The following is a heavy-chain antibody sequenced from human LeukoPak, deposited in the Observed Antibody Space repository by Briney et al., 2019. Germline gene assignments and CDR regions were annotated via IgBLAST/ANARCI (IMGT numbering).Heavy chain of an antibody. CDR3: ASNAGYSGYDYRDAFDI. D-gene: IGHD5-12*01. Sequence: PGGSLRLSCAASGFTFSSYSMNWVRQAPGKGLEWVSAISGSGGSTYYADSVKGRFTISRDNAKNSLYLQMNSLRDEDTAVYYCASNAGYSGYDYRDAFDIWGQGTMVTVSS. CDR1: GFTFSSYS. CDR2: ISGSGGST. J-gene: IGHJ3*02. V-gene: IGHV3-48*02.